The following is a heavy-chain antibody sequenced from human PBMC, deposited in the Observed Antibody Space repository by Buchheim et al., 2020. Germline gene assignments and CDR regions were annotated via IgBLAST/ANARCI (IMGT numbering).Heavy chain of an antibody. CDR2: INSDGSST. V-gene: IGHV3-74*01. J-gene: IGHJ6*02. D-gene: IGHD3-22*01. CDR3: ARDHYKRDSSGYYLYYYYGMDV. CDR1: GFTFSSYW. Sequence: EVQLVESGGGLVQPGGSLRLSCAASGFTFSSYWMHWVRQAPGKGLVWVSRINSDGSSTSYADSVKGRFTISRDNAKNTLYLRLNSLRAEDTAVYYCARDHYKRDSSGYYLYYYYGMDVWGQGTT.